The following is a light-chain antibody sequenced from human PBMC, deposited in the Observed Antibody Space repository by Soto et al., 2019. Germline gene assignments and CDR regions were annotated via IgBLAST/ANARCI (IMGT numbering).Light chain of an antibody. V-gene: IGKV1-5*03. Sequence: DIQMTQSPSTLSGSVGDRVTITCRASQTISSWLAWYQQKPGKAPKLLIYKASTLKSGVPSRFSGSGSGTEFTLTISSLQPDDFATYYCQQLNSYPITFGQGRRPGD. J-gene: IGKJ5*01. CDR2: KAS. CDR1: QTISSW. CDR3: QQLNSYPIT.